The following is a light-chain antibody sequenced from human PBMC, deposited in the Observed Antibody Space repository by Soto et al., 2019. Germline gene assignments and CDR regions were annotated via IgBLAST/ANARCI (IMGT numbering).Light chain of an antibody. CDR1: QDITTY. CDR2: DAS. J-gene: IGKJ5*01. Sequence: DIQLTQSPSSLSASVGDRVTFTCPASQDITTYLNWYQQKPGKAPKLLIFDASSLKPGVPSRFSGSGSGTHFTFVISSLQPEDVAVYYCQQFDNFPITFGQGTRLEIK. V-gene: IGKV1-33*01. CDR3: QQFDNFPIT.